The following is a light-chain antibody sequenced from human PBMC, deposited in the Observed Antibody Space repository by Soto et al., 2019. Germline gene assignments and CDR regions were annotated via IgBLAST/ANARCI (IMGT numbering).Light chain of an antibody. Sequence: DIQMTQSPSTLSASVLDRFTITCRASQSINSLLAWFQQKPGKAPEILIYKASSLESGVPSRFSGSGSGTEFTLTISSLQPDDSATYYCLQYYDYRTFGQGTKVDIK. CDR1: QSINSL. J-gene: IGKJ1*01. CDR2: KAS. V-gene: IGKV1-5*03. CDR3: LQYYDYRT.